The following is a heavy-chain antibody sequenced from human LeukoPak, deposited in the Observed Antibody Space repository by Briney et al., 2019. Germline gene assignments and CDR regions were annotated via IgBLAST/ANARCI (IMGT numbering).Heavy chain of an antibody. CDR1: GFTFSSYS. J-gene: IGHJ3*02. CDR2: ISSSSTYI. D-gene: IGHD2-8*01. CDR3: ARGNGDAFDI. Sequence: PGGSLRLSCAASGFTFSSYSMNWVRQAPGEGLEWVSSISSSSTYIFYADSVKGRFTISRDNAKNSLYLQMNSLRAEDTAVYYCARGNGDAFDIWGQGTMVTVSS. V-gene: IGHV3-21*01.